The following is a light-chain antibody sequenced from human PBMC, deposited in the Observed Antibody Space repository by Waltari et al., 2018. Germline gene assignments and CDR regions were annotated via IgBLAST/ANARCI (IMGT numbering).Light chain of an antibody. J-gene: IGLJ2*01. CDR2: DVT. V-gene: IGLV2-14*03. CDR3: TSYTSSRTVV. CDR1: SSDIGGYTY. Sequence: QSALTQPASVSGSPGRSITISCTGTSSDIGGYTYVSWYQHYPGKAPKLIIYDVTNRPSGVSNRFSGSKSGNTASLNISGLQAEDEADYYCTSYTSSRTVVFGGGTKLTVL.